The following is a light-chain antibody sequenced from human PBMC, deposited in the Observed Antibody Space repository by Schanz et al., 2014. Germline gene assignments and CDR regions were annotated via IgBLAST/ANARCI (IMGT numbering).Light chain of an antibody. V-gene: IGKV3-15*01. CDR2: GAS. J-gene: IGKJ1*01. Sequence: EIEMTQSPGNLSVSPGERVTLSCRASQSVNSHFAWYQKKPGQAPRLLFYGASTRATGLPARFSGSGSGTESTLTISSLQSDDSAVYYCQQYNNWPSTFGQGTKVEIK. CDR3: QQYNNWPST. CDR1: QSVNSH.